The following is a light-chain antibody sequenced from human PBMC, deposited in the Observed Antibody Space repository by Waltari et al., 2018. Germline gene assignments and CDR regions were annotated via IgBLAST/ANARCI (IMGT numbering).Light chain of an antibody. Sequence: QSALTQPPSASGSPGQSVPISCTGTSSDVGGYNYVSWYQQHPGKAPKFLIYEVSKRPSGVPDRFSGSKSGNAASLTVSGLQAEDEADYYCSSYAGSNNWVFGGGTKLTVL. V-gene: IGLV2-8*01. CDR2: EVS. J-gene: IGLJ3*02. CDR3: SSYAGSNNWV. CDR1: SSDVGGYNY.